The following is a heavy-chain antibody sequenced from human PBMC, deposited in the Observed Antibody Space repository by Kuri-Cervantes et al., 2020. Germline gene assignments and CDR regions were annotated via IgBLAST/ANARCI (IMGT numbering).Heavy chain of an antibody. V-gene: IGHV1-2*02. J-gene: IGHJ6*02. CDR1: GYTFTSYD. CDR3: ARDLNYYGSGSYYDYYYYYGMDV. Sequence: ASVKVSCKASGYTFTSYDINWVRQATGQGLEWMGWINPNSGGTNYAQKFQGRVTMTRDTSISTAYMELSRLRSDDTAVYYCARDLNYYGSGSYYDYYYYYGMDVWGQGTTVTSP. CDR2: INPNSGGT. D-gene: IGHD3-10*01.